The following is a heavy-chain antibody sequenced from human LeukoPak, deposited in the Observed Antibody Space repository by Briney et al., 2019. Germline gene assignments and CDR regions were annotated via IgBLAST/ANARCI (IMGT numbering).Heavy chain of an antibody. Sequence: GGSLRLSCAASGFTLSSSPMTWVRQAPGKGLEWVSAFTGSGASTYYADSVRGRFTISRDSSKNTLYLQMNSLRAEDTAVYYCAKTRYIPSSRDYFDYWGQGTLVTVSS. J-gene: IGHJ4*02. CDR3: AKTRYIPSSRDYFDY. D-gene: IGHD6-6*01. CDR2: FTGSGAST. CDR1: GFTLSSSP. V-gene: IGHV3-23*01.